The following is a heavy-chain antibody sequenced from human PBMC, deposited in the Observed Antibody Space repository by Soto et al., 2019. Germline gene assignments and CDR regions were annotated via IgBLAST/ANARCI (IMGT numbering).Heavy chain of an antibody. V-gene: IGHV3-21*01. CDR2: ISSSSSYI. CDR1: GFTFRSYS. Sequence: GGSLRISCAASGFTFRSYSMNWVRQAPGKGLEWVSSISSSSSYIYYADSVKGRFTISRDNANNSLYLQMNSLRAEDTAVYYCARGGAARAVDYWGQGTLVTVSS. CDR3: ARGGAARAVDY. J-gene: IGHJ4*02. D-gene: IGHD6-6*01.